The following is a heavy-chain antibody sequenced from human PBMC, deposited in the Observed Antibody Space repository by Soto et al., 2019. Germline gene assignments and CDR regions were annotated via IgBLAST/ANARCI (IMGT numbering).Heavy chain of an antibody. D-gene: IGHD3-10*01. CDR1: GDTFTNFG. J-gene: IGHJ5*02. CDR2: IATYNSNR. CDR3: ARVVRGVVNWFDP. V-gene: IGHV1-18*01. Sequence: HLVQSGPEVKKPGASITVSCKTSGDTFTNFGLSWVRQAPGEGLEWMGWIATYNSNRNYAQKFQGRLNLPTDTSTSTAYMELKNLGYDDTAVYYCARVVRGVVNWFDPWGQGTLVTVSS.